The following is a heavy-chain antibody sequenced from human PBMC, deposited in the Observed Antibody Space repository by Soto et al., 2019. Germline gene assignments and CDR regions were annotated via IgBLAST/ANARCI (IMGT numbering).Heavy chain of an antibody. CDR1: GFIVSDHY. CDR3: VRDVGATEVVPFDV. Sequence: GGSLRLSCVGSGFIVSDHYMTWIRQAPGKGLEWISYISSSGATIYCADSVKGRFTISRDSAKNSLDLQMTSLIGDDTAVYFCVRDVGATEVVPFDVWGRGTLVTVSS. J-gene: IGHJ4*02. D-gene: IGHD3-9*01. CDR2: ISSSGATI. V-gene: IGHV3-11*01.